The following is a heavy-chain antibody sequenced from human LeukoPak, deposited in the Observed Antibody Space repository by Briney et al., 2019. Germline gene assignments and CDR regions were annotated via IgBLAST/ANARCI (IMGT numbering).Heavy chain of an antibody. J-gene: IGHJ4*02. D-gene: IGHD3-10*01. V-gene: IGHV3-7*01. Sequence: GGSLRLSCAASGFTFSSYWMSWVCQAPGKGLEWVANIKQEESEKYYVDSVKGRFSISRDNAKNSLYLQMNSLRAEDTAVYYCARALMVRGVEFDYWGQGTLVTVSS. CDR1: GFTFSSYW. CDR3: ARALMVRGVEFDY. CDR2: IKQEESEK.